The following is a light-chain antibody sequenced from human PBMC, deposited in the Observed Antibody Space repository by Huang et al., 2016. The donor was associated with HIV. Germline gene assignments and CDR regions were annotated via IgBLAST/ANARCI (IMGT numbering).Light chain of an antibody. CDR1: QNLNTY. CDR2: SAS. CDR3: QQSYSALSS. Sequence: IQMTQSPTSLSASIGDRVSIACRASQNLNTYLNWYQQKPGKAPNLLISSASTLHSGVPSRFSGSGSGTDFTLTIRGLQLDDFATYYCQQSYSALSSFGPGTRL. V-gene: IGKV1-39*01. J-gene: IGKJ5*01.